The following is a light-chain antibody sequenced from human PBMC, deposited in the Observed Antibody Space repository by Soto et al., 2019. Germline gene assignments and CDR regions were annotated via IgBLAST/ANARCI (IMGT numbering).Light chain of an antibody. V-gene: IGKV3-20*01. J-gene: IGKJ1*01. CDR2: AAS. Sequence: EIVLTQSPDTLSLFPGERATLSCRASQSVISTYLAWYQQKPGQAPRPLISAASSRATGTPDMLSGSGSGTDFSLTISRLEPEDFEGYYCQQYGSSRWTCGQGTKVQIK. CDR1: QSVISTY. CDR3: QQYGSSRWT.